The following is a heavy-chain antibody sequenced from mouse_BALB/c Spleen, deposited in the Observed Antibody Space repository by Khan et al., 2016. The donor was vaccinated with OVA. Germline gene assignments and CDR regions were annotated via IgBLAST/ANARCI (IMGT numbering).Heavy chain of an antibody. D-gene: IGHD1-1*01. CDR3: ARAYGSWAMDY. Sequence: EVKLLESGPSLVKPSQTLSLTCSVTSDSITSGFWNWIRKFPGNKFEYMGYVTYSGNTYYNPSLKSRISITRDTSKSQYYLQLNSVTTEDTATYFCARAYGSWAMDYWGQGTSVTVSS. CDR2: VTYSGNT. CDR1: SDSITSGF. J-gene: IGHJ4*01. V-gene: IGHV3-8*02.